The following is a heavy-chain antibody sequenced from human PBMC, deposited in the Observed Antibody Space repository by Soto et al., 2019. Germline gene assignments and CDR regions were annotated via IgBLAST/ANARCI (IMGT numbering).Heavy chain of an antibody. V-gene: IGHV3-23*01. D-gene: IGHD1-1*01. CDR1: GFTFSSYA. CDR3: ARDLAWKRGKVGRYYYGMDV. CDR2: ISGHGGST. Sequence: EVQLLESGGGLVQPGGSLRLSCAASGFTFSSYAWNWVRQAPGKGLEWVSGISGHGGSTFYPDSVKGRFTISRDNSKNTLYLQMSSLRVEDTAVYYCARDLAWKRGKVGRYYYGMDVWGQGTTVTVSS. J-gene: IGHJ6*02.